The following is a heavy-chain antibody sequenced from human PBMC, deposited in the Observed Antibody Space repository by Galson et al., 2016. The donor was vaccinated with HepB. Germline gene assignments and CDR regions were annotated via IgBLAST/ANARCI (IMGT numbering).Heavy chain of an antibody. J-gene: IGHJ4*02. CDR1: GFTFSNYG. Sequence: SLRLSCAASGFTFSNYGMHWVRQAPGKGLEWVAILWFDGSNAYYADSVKGRFTVSRDNSKNTLYLQMNSLRAEDTAVYYCARDPTYPNWGRQFDYWGQGTLVTVSS. CDR3: ARDPTYPNWGRQFDY. CDR2: LWFDGSNA. V-gene: IGHV3-33*01. D-gene: IGHD7-27*01.